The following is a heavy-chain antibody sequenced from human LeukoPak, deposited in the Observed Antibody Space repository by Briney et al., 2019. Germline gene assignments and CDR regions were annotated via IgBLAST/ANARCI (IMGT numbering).Heavy chain of an antibody. CDR2: IYYSGST. CDR3: ASTHYAYVWASYRPFDY. Sequence: SETLSLTCTVSGGSISSSSYYWGWIRQPPGKGLELIGYIYYSGSTNYNPSLKSRATISVDTSKNQFSLKLSSVTAADTAVYYCASTHYAYVWASYRPFDYWGQGTLVTVSS. CDR1: GGSISSSSYY. V-gene: IGHV4-61*05. J-gene: IGHJ4*02. D-gene: IGHD3-16*02.